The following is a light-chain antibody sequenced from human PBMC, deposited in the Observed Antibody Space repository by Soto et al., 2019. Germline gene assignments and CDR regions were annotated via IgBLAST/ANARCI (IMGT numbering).Light chain of an antibody. J-gene: IGLJ1*01. CDR2: GVT. Sequence: QSALAQPPSASGSPGQSVTISCTGSGSDIGAYNFVSWYQQHPGKAPKLMIFGVTERPSGVPDRFSGSKSGNTASLTVSGLQADDEAVYYCYSYAGRNIWVFGTGTKVTVL. CDR3: YSYAGRNIWV. CDR1: GSDIGAYNF. V-gene: IGLV2-8*01.